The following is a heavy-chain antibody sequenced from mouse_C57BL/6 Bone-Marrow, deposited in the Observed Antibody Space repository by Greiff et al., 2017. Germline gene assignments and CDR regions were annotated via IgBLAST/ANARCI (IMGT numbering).Heavy chain of an antibody. D-gene: IGHD1-1*01. CDR2: SWWDDAK. V-gene: IGHV8-8*01. CDR1: GFSLNTFDMS. J-gene: IGHJ3*01. CDR3: ARGYYGSSSWFAY. Sequence: QVTLKVCGPGLLQPSPTLSLTCSSSGFSLNTFDMSVGWIRQPSGQGLEWLAHSWWDDAKYYNPALKSPLTISKDTSKDPVFPKIANVDTADTATDYCARGYYGSSSWFAYWGQGTLVTVSA.